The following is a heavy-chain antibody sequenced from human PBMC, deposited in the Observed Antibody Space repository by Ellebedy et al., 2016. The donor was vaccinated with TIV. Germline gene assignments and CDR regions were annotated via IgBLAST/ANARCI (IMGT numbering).Heavy chain of an antibody. Sequence: GESLKISCAASGFTFSTYWMHWVRQVPGKGLMWVSRINTDGTTTRYADSVKGRFTISRDNAKNTVFLQMKSLTAEDTAVYYCVRSFGRVFDPWGQGTLVTVSS. CDR1: GFTFSTYW. J-gene: IGHJ5*02. V-gene: IGHV3-74*01. D-gene: IGHD3-10*01. CDR2: INTDGTTT. CDR3: VRSFGRVFDP.